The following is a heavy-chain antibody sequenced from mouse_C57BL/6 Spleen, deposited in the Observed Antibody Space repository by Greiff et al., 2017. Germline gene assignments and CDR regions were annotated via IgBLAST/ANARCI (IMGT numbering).Heavy chain of an antibody. Sequence: QVQLKQSGAELARPGASVKLSCKASGYTFTSYGISWVKQRTGQGLEWIGEIYPRSGNTYYNEKFKGKATLTADKSSSTAYMELRSLTSEDSAVYFCARRIDYDYDGGFAYWGQGTLVTVSA. CDR3: ARRIDYDYDGGFAY. J-gene: IGHJ3*01. V-gene: IGHV1-81*01. CDR2: IYPRSGNT. D-gene: IGHD2-4*01. CDR1: GYTFTSYG.